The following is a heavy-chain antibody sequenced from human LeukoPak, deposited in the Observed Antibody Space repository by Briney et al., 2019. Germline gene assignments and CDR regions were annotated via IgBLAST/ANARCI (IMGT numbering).Heavy chain of an antibody. D-gene: IGHD3-9*01. CDR3: ARAPYDIVTGYSGYFDY. CDR1: GFTVSSNS. Sequence: GGSLRLSCTVSGFTVSSNSMSWVRQAPGKGLEWVSSISSSSSYMYYADSVKGRFTISRDNARNSLYLQMDSLRAEDTAVYYCARAPYDIVTGYSGYFDYWGQGTLVTVSS. CDR2: ISSSSSYM. J-gene: IGHJ4*02. V-gene: IGHV3-21*01.